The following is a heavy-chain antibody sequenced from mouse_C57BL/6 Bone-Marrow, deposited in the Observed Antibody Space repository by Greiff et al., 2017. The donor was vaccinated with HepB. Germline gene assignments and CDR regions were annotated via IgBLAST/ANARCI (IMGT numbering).Heavy chain of an antibody. J-gene: IGHJ4*01. CDR3: ARDYYYGSSIYAMDY. Sequence: VQLQQSGPGLVKPSQSLSLTCSVTGYSITSGYYWNWIRQFPGNKLEWMGYISYDGSNNYNPSLKNRISITRDTSKNQFFLKLNSVTTEDTATYYCARDYYYGSSIYAMDYWGQGTSVTVSS. CDR1: GYSITSGYY. CDR2: ISYDGSN. D-gene: IGHD1-1*01. V-gene: IGHV3-6*01.